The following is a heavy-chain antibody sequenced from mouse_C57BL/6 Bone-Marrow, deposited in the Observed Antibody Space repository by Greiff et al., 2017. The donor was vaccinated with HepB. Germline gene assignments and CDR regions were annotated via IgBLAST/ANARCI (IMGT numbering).Heavy chain of an antibody. CDR3: ARGGGYYFYAMDY. CDR1: GYSFTGYY. Sequence: EVQLQQSGPELVKPGASVKISCKASGYSFTGYYMNWVKQSPEKSLEWIGEINPNNGGTIYNQKFKGKATLTVDKSSSTAYMELRSLTSEDTAVYYCARGGGYYFYAMDYWGQGTSVTVSS. CDR2: INPNNGGT. D-gene: IGHD2-3*01. V-gene: IGHV1-42*01. J-gene: IGHJ4*01.